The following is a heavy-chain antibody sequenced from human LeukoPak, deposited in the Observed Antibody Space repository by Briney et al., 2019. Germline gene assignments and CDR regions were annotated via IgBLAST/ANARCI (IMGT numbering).Heavy chain of an antibody. D-gene: IGHD5-12*01. J-gene: IGHJ6*03. V-gene: IGHV4-34*01. CDR2: INHSGST. CDR3: ARGVATGYLVHYYYYMDV. Sequence: PSETLSLTCAVYGGSFSGYYWSWIRQPPGKGLEWIGEINHSGSTNYNPSLKSRVTISVDTSKNQFSLKLSSVTAADTAVYYCARGVATGYLVHYYYYMDVWGKGTTVTVSS. CDR1: GGSFSGYY.